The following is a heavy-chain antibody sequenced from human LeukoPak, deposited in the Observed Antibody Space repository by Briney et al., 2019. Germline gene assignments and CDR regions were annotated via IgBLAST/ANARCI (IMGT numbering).Heavy chain of an antibody. CDR2: ISYDGSNK. Sequence: PGRSLRLSCAASGFTFSSYAMHWVRQAPAKGPEGVAVISYDGSNKYYADSVKGRFTISRDNSKNTLYLQMNSLRAEDTAVYYCARDPGYNWNLDYWGQGTPVTVSS. CDR3: ARDPGYNWNLDY. V-gene: IGHV3-30*01. CDR1: GFTFSSYA. D-gene: IGHD1-20*01. J-gene: IGHJ4*02.